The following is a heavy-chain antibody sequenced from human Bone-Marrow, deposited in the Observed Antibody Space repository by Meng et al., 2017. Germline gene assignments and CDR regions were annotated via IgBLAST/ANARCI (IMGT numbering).Heavy chain of an antibody. V-gene: IGHV4-34*01. Sequence: QVPRRQVCAGLLEPSETLSLTCAVYGGSFSGYYWSWIRQPPGKGLEWIGEINHSGSTNYNPSLKSRVTISVDTSKNQFSLKLSSVTAADTAVYYCARGTRPLLFQHWGQGTLVTVSS. J-gene: IGHJ1*01. CDR3: ARGTRPLLFQH. CDR2: INHSGST. D-gene: IGHD1-1*01. CDR1: GGSFSGYY.